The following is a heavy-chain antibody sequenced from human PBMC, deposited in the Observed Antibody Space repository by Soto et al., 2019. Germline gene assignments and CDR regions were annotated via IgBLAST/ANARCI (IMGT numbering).Heavy chain of an antibody. V-gene: IGHV3-23*01. CDR3: AKDQENDYIWGSYPND. CDR2: ISGSGGST. J-gene: IGHJ4*02. Sequence: GGSLRLSCAASGFTFSSYAMSWVRQAPGKGLEWVSAISGSGGSTYYADSVKGRFTISRDNSKNTLYLQMNSLRAEDTAVYYCAKDQENDYIWGSYPNDWGQGTLVTVSS. CDR1: GFTFSSYA. D-gene: IGHD3-16*02.